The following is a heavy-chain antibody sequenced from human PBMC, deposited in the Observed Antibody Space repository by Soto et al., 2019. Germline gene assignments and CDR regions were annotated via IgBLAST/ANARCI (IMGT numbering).Heavy chain of an antibody. CDR1: GFTFTGSA. Sequence: GGSLRLSCAASGFTFTGSAVHWVHQASGKGLEWVGRIRNKANNYATAYAASVKGRFTISRDDSESTTYLQMNSLQTEDTAVYYCTRNDYIRPFDYWGQGTLVTVSS. J-gene: IGHJ4*02. CDR3: TRNDYIRPFDY. D-gene: IGHD4-4*01. V-gene: IGHV3-73*01. CDR2: IRNKANNYAT.